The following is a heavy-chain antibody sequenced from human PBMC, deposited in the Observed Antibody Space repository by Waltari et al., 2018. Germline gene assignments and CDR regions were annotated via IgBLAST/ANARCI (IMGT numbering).Heavy chain of an antibody. CDR2: ISSSSSYI. J-gene: IGHJ6*02. Sequence: EVQLVESGGGLVKPGGYLRLSCAASGFTFSSYSMTWVGQAPGKGLEWVSSISSSSSYIYYADSVKGRFTISRDNAKNSLYLQMNSLRAEDTAVYYCARDSRLYYYYGMDVWGQGTTVTVSS. D-gene: IGHD6-19*01. V-gene: IGHV3-21*01. CDR1: GFTFSSYS. CDR3: ARDSRLYYYYGMDV.